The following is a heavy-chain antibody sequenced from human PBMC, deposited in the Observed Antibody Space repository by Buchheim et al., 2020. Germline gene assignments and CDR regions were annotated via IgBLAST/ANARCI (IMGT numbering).Heavy chain of an antibody. J-gene: IGHJ6*02. CDR2: IRSDGSET. CDR1: GFLFITYW. V-gene: IGHV3-74*01. D-gene: IGHD5-12*01. Sequence: EVRLVESGGGLVRPGDSLRLSCGASGFLFITYWMYWVRHVPGKGLVWVSRIRSDGSETNYADSVWGRFAVSRDNAPSTLFLQMDSLRVEDTGVYFCARGYNFGYNYYYGMDVWGRGT. CDR3: ARGYNFGYNYYYGMDV.